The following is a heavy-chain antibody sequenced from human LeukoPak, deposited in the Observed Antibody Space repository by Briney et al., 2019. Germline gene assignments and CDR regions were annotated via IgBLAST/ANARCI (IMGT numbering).Heavy chain of an antibody. CDR2: IYYSGSG. J-gene: IGHJ4*02. V-gene: IGHV4-59*01. D-gene: IGHD7-27*01. CDR3: ARAHPKLGPKYYFDY. CDR1: GGSISGYH. Sequence: SETLSLTCNVSGGSISGYHWSWIRQPPGKGQEWLGYIYYSGSGNYNPSLKSRVTMSADTSKNQFSLKLSSVTAADTAVYYCARAHPKLGPKYYFDYWGQGTLVTVSS.